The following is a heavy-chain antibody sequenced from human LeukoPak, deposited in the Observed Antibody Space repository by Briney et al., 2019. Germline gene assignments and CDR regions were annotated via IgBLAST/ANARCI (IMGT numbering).Heavy chain of an antibody. D-gene: IGHD3-22*01. Sequence: GGSLRLSCAASGFTFSIYAMSWVRQAPGKGPQWVSSITSRGESTWYVDSVKGRFTITRDNSENTLYLQMHSLRAEDTAVYYCARDRPNYYGSDGHYYRRDGDYWGRGTLVSVSS. CDR3: ARDRPNYYGSDGHYYRRDGDY. V-gene: IGHV3-23*01. CDR2: ITSRGEST. J-gene: IGHJ4*02. CDR1: GFTFSIYA.